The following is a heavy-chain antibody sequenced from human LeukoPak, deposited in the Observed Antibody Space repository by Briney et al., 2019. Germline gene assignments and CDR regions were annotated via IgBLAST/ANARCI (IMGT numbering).Heavy chain of an antibody. V-gene: IGHV4-30-2*01. Sequence: SETLSLTCTVSGGSISSGGYYWSWIRQPPGEGLEWIGYIYHSGSTYYNPSLKSRVAISVDRSKNQFSLKLSSVTAADTAVYYCARIAARPFYYMDVWGKGTTVTVSS. CDR2: IYHSGST. D-gene: IGHD6-6*01. CDR3: ARIAARPFYYMDV. J-gene: IGHJ6*03. CDR1: GGSISSGGYY.